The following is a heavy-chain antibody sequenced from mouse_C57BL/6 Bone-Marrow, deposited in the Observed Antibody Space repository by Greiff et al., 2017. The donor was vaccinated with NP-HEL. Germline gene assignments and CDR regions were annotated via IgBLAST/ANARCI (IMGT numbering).Heavy chain of an antibody. D-gene: IGHD1-1*01. CDR1: GYTFTSYW. Sequence: QVQLKQPGAELVKPGASVKMSCKASGYTFTSYWITWVKQRPGQGLEWIGDIYPGSGSTNYNEKFKSKATLTVDTSSSTAYMQLSSLTSEDSAVYYCARCVLLRYYAMDYWGQGTSVTVSS. V-gene: IGHV1-55*01. CDR2: IYPGSGST. CDR3: ARCVLLRYYAMDY. J-gene: IGHJ4*01.